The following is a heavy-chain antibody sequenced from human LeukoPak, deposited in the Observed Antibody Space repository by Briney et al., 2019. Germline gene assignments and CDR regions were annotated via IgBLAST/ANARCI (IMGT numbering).Heavy chain of an antibody. CDR2: IYYSGST. J-gene: IGHJ4*02. Sequence: PSETLSLTCTVSGGSISSYYWSWIRQPPGKGLEWIGYIYYSGSTNYNPSLKSRVTISVDTSKNQFSLKLSSVTAADTAVYYCARGGKITMVRGVIPSPFDYWGQGTLVTVSS. D-gene: IGHD3-10*01. CDR1: GGSISSYY. V-gene: IGHV4-59*08. CDR3: ARGGKITMVRGVIPSPFDY.